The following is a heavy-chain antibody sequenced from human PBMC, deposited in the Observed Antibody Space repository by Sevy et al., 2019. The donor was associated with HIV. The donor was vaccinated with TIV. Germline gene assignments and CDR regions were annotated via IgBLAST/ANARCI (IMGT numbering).Heavy chain of an antibody. CDR2: ISRSGSTI. D-gene: IGHD3-22*01. J-gene: IGHJ5*02. CDR1: GFTFSDYY. CDR3: ARENTMIEEPGWFDP. Sequence: GGSLRLSCAASGFTFSDYYMSWIRQAPGKGLEWVSYISRSGSTINYADSVKGRFTISRDNAKNSLYLQINSLRAEDTAVYYCARENTMIEEPGWFDPWGQGTLVTFSS. V-gene: IGHV3-11*01.